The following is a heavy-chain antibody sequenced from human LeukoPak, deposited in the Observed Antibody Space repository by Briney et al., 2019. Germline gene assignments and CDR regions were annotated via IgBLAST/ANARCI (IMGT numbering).Heavy chain of an antibody. CDR1: GFTFSSYG. CDR3: ARGPGPIAGAKNPFDI. Sequence: GRSLRLSCAASGFTFSSYGMHWVRQAPGKGLEWVAVISYDGSNKYYADSVKGRFTISRDNSKNTLYLQMNSLRAEDTAVYYCARGPGPIAGAKNPFDIWGQGTMVTVSS. J-gene: IGHJ3*02. CDR2: ISYDGSNK. V-gene: IGHV3-30*03. D-gene: IGHD1-26*01.